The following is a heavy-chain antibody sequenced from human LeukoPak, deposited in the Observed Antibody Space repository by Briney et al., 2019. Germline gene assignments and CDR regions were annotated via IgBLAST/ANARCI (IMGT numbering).Heavy chain of an antibody. D-gene: IGHD4-11*01. CDR2: IYHSGST. CDR3: ARRTTDYYYYMDV. CDR1: GGSISSSDW. Sequence: PSETLSLTCAVSGGSISSSDWWSWVRQPPGKGLEWIGEIYHSGSTNYNPSLKSRVTISVDKSKNQFSLKLSSVTAADTAVYYCARRTTDYYYYMDVWGKGTTVTVSS. J-gene: IGHJ6*03. V-gene: IGHV4-4*02.